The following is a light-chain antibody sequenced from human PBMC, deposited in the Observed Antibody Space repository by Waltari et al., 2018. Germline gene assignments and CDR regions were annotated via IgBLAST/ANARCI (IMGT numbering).Light chain of an antibody. Sequence: DIQMTQSPSTLSASVGDRVTITCRASQSISNWLAWYQQKPGKAPKHLIYKASTLESGVPSRFSGSGSGTEFTLTISSLQPDDCATYYCQQYNSYSLLTFGGGTKVEIK. V-gene: IGKV1-5*03. CDR1: QSISNW. CDR3: QQYNSYSLLT. J-gene: IGKJ4*01. CDR2: KAS.